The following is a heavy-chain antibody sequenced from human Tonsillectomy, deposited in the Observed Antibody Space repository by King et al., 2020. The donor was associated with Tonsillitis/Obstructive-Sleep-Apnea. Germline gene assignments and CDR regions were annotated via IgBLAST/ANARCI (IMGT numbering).Heavy chain of an antibody. CDR3: AHRRGDFWSGYLDY. Sequence: VTLKESGPTLVKPTQTLTLTCTFSGFSLSTSGVGVGSIRQPPGKALGWLAAIYCDDDKRYLQSLKSRPTITKDTSKNPVVLTMTNKDPVDTATYYCAHRRGDFWSGYLDYWGQGTLVTVSS. D-gene: IGHD3-3*01. CDR2: IYCDDDK. CDR1: GFSLSTSGVG. V-gene: IGHV2-5*09. J-gene: IGHJ4*02.